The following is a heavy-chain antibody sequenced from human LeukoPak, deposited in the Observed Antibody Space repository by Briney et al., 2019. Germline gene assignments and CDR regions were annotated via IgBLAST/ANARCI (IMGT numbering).Heavy chain of an antibody. V-gene: IGHV1-69*04. D-gene: IGHD5-12*01. CDR3: ARDGRLRLNYYYYYGMTS. Sequence: ASVKVSCKASGGTLSSYAISWVRQAPGQGLEWMGRIIPIFGIANYAQKFQGRVTITADKSTSTAYMELSSLRSEDTAVYYCARDGRLRLNYYYYYGMTSGAKGPRSPSP. J-gene: IGHJ6*02. CDR2: IIPIFGIA. CDR1: GGTLSSYA.